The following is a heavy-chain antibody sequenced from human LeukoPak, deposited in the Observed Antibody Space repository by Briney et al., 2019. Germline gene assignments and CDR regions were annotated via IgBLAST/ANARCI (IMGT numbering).Heavy chain of an antibody. V-gene: IGHV7-4-1*02. CDR2: INTNTGNP. J-gene: IGHJ4*02. CDR3: ARGFGLIAAAGRPLNLDY. Sequence: ASVKVSCKASGYTFTSYAMNWVRQAPGQGLEWMGWINTNTGNPTYAQGFTGRFVFSLDTSVSTAYLQISSLKAEDTAVYYCARGFGLIAAAGRPLNLDYWGQGTLVTVSS. D-gene: IGHD6-13*01. CDR1: GYTFTSYA.